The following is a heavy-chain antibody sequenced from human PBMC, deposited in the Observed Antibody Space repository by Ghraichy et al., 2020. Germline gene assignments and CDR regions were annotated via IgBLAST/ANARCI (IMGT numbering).Heavy chain of an antibody. CDR1: GFTFSSYS. J-gene: IGHJ4*02. D-gene: IGHD2-2*01. CDR3: ARASGGSSFHPYYFDY. CDR2: ISSSSSYI. Sequence: GGSLRLSCAASGFTFSSYSMNWVRQAPGKGLEWVSSISSSSSYIYYADSVKGRFTISRDNAKNSLYLQMNSLRAEDTAVYYCARASGGSSFHPYYFDYWGQGTLVTVSS. V-gene: IGHV3-21*01.